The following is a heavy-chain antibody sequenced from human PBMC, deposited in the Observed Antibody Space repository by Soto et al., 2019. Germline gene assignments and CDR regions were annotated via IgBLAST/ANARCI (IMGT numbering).Heavy chain of an antibody. CDR3: AKDIGYCSGGSCEYYFDY. V-gene: IGHV3-30*18. Sequence: PGGSLRLSCAASGFTFSSYGMHWVRQAPGKGLEWVAVISYDGSNKYYADSVKGRFTISRDNSKNTLYLQMNSLRAEDTAVYYCAKDIGYCSGGSCEYYFDYWGQEPWSPSPQ. J-gene: IGHJ4*01. CDR2: ISYDGSNK. CDR1: GFTFSSYG. D-gene: IGHD2-15*01.